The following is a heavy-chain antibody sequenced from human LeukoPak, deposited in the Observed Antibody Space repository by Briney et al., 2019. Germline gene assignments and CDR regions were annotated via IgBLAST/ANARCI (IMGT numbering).Heavy chain of an antibody. CDR1: GGTFSSYT. Sequence: SVKVSCKASGGTFSSYTISWVRQAPGQGLEWMGRIIPILGIANYAQKFQGRVTITADTSTSTAYMELRRLRSDDTAVYYCASGPDHGDNLFDYWGQGTLVTVSS. CDR3: ASGPDHGDNLFDY. V-gene: IGHV1-69*02. J-gene: IGHJ4*02. D-gene: IGHD4-17*01. CDR2: IIPILGIA.